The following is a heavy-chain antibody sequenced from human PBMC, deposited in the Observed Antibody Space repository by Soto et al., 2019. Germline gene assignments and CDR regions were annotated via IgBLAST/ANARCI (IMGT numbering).Heavy chain of an antibody. D-gene: IGHD3-9*01. CDR2: IYPGDSDT. CDR1: GYSFTSYW. V-gene: IGHV5-51*01. J-gene: IGHJ3*02. Sequence: GESLKISCKGSGYSFTSYWIGWVRQMPWKGLEWMGIIYPGDSDTRYSPSFQGQVTISADKSISTAYLQWSSLKASDTAMYYCARTNYDILTGYRRAFDIWGQGTMVTVSS. CDR3: ARTNYDILTGYRRAFDI.